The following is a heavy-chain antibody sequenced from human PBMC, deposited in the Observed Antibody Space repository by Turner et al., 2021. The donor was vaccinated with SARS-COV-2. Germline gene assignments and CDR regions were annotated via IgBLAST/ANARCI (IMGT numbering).Heavy chain of an antibody. CDR3: ARARGVDYYDSSGQRFDP. J-gene: IGHJ5*02. CDR2: IIPIFGTA. Sequence: QVQLVQSGAEVKKPGSSVKVSCKASGGTFSSYAISWVRQAPGQGLEWMGGIIPIFGTANYAQKFQGRVTITADESTRTAYMELSSLRSEDTAVYYWARARGVDYYDSSGQRFDPWGQGTLVTVSS. D-gene: IGHD3-22*01. V-gene: IGHV1-69*01. CDR1: GGTFSSYA.